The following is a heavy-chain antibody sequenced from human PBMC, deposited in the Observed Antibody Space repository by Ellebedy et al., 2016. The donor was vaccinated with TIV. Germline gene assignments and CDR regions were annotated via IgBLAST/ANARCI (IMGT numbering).Heavy chain of an antibody. V-gene: IGHV1-3*04. J-gene: IGHJ5*02. Sequence: AASVKVSCKSSGYSFTSYPTHWVRQAPGQSLEWMGWINTVNDNTRHLQKVQGRVAFTRDSSAGVAYMELSGLTSDDTALYFCARGTSNWFDAWGQGTLVTVSS. CDR3: ARGTSNWFDA. CDR2: INTVNDNT. CDR1: GYSFTSYP.